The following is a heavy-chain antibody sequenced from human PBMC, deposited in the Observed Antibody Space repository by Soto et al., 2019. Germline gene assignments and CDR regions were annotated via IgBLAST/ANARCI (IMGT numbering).Heavy chain of an antibody. V-gene: IGHV3-74*01. CDR2: INSDGSST. Sequence: GGSLGLSCAASGFTFSSYWMHWVGQAPGKGLGWVSRINSDGSSTSYADSVKGRFTISRDNAKNTLYLQMNSLRAEDTAVYYCARPADYDFWSGYSHFDYWGQGTLVTVSS. J-gene: IGHJ4*02. CDR1: GFTFSSYW. D-gene: IGHD3-3*01. CDR3: ARPADYDFWSGYSHFDY.